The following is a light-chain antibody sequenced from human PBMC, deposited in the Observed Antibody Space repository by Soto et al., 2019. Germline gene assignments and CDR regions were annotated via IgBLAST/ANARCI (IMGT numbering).Light chain of an antibody. CDR3: HQYGLSHHYT. V-gene: IGKV3-20*01. CDR1: QSVSSSY. J-gene: IGKJ2*01. Sequence: EIVLTQSPGTLSLSPGERATLSCRASQSVSSSYLAWYQQKPGQAPRLIIYGASSRATGIPDRFSGGWSVSDFSLTMSLLEHEAFSGYYCHQYGLSHHYTFGHGNNREIK. CDR2: GAS.